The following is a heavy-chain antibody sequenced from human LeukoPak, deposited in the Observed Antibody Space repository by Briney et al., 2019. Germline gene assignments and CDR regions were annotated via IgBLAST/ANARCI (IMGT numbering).Heavy chain of an antibody. V-gene: IGHV4-59*11. CDR3: AEPGGFFLYYLDV. CDR2: IYNSGST. CDR1: GGPIRSHY. J-gene: IGHJ6*03. Sequence: SETLSLTCTVSGGPIRSHYWSWIRQPPGKGLEWIGYIYNSGSTNYNPSLKSRVTISADTSKNQLSLRLTSVTAADTGVYYCAEPGGFFLYYLDVWGKGTTVTVSS. D-gene: IGHD1-14*01.